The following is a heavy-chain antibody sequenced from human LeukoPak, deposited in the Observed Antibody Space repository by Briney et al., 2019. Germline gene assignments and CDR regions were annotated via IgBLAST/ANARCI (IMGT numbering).Heavy chain of an antibody. V-gene: IGHV1-18*01. CDR2: ISAYNGNT. J-gene: IGHJ6*03. Sequence: ASVKVSCKASGYTFTSYGISWVRQAPGQGLEWMGWISAYNGNTNYAQKLQGRVTMTTDTSTSTAYMELRSLRSDDTAVYYCARAFSMVQGVIPYYYYMDVWGKGTTVTVSS. D-gene: IGHD3-10*01. CDR1: GYTFTSYG. CDR3: ARAFSMVQGVIPYYYYMDV.